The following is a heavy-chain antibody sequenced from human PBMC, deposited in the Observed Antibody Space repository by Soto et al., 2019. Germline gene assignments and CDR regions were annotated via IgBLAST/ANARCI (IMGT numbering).Heavy chain of an antibody. J-gene: IGHJ6*02. V-gene: IGHV3-74*01. CDR3: SRDRREYQLLYDPNYYGMDV. Sequence: EIQLVESGGGLVQPGGSLRLSCAASGFTLSSHWMHWVRQVPGQGLVWVSRINTDGSATNYADSVKGRFTMSRDNARNTMYLQMNSLRDEDTAVYYCSRDRREYQLLYDPNYYGMDVWGQGTTVTVSS. CDR2: INTDGSAT. CDR1: GFTLSSHW. D-gene: IGHD2-2*02.